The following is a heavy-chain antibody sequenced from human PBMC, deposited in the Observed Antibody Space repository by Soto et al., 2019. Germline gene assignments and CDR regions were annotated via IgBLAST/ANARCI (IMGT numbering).Heavy chain of an antibody. V-gene: IGHV3-33*01. D-gene: IGHD3-9*01. CDR1: GFTFSSYG. CDR3: AREVTDFEYYYYCMDV. J-gene: IGHJ6*02. Sequence: GGSLRLSCAASGFTFSSYGMHWVRQAPGKGLEWVAVIWYDGSNKYYADSVKGRFTISRDNSKNTLYLQMNSLRAEDTAVYYCAREVTDFEYYYYCMDVWGQGTTVTVSS. CDR2: IWYDGSNK.